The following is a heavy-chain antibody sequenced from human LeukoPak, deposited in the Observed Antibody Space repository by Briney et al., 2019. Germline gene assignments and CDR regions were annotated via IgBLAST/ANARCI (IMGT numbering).Heavy chain of an antibody. CDR2: INHSGST. D-gene: IGHD3-3*01. CDR1: GGSFSGYY. J-gene: IGHJ5*02. CDR3: ARHGILGRYFWSGYYPNWFDP. V-gene: IGHV4-34*01. Sequence: SETLSLTCAVYGGSFSGYYWSWIRQPPGKGLEWIGEINHSGSTNYNPALKSRVTISVDTSKNQFSLKLSSVTAADTAVYYCARHGILGRYFWSGYYPNWFDPWGQGTLVTVSS.